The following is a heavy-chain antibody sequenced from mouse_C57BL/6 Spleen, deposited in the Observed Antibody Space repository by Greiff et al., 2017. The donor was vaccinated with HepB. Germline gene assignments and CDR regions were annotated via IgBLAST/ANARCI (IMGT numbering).Heavy chain of an antibody. CDR2: ILPSIGST. CDR1: DSEVFPIAY. Sequence: QVQLQQSGSELRSPGSSVKLSCKDFDSEVFPIAYLSWVRQKPGHGFEWIGGILPSIGSTIYGEKFEDKAILDADTLSNTAYLELNSLTSEDSAIYYCARNGRDYAMDYWGQGTSVTVSS. V-gene: IGHV15-2*01. CDR3: ARNGRDYAMDY. J-gene: IGHJ4*01.